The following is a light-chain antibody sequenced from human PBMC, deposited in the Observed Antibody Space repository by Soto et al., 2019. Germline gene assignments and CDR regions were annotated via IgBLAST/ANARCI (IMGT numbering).Light chain of an antibody. V-gene: IGLV2-14*03. CDR1: SSDVGAYNY. CDR3: CSYTSSSSLV. CDR2: DVT. Sequence: QSALTQPASVSGSPGQSITISCTGTSSDVGAYNYVSWYQQYPGKAPKLMIYDVTSRPSGVSNRFSGSKSGNAASLTISGLQAEDEADYYCCSYTSSSSLVFRTGTKVTV. J-gene: IGLJ1*01.